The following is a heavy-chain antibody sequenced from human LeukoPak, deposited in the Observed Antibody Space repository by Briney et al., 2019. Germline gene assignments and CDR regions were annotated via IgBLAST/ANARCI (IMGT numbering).Heavy chain of an antibody. CDR1: GYTFTSYD. D-gene: IGHD2-15*01. J-gene: IGHJ4*02. V-gene: IGHV1-8*01. CDR3: ARGLGYCSGGSCYVVDY. Sequence: APVKVSCKASGYTFTSYDINWVRQATGQGLEWMGWMNPNSGNTGYAQKFQGRVTMTRNTSISTAYMELSSLRSEDTAVYYCARGLGYCSGGSCYVVDYWGQGTLVTVSS. CDR2: MNPNSGNT.